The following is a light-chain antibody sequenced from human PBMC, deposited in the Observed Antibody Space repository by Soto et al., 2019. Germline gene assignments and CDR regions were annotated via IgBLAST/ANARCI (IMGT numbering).Light chain of an antibody. Sequence: DIQITQSPSSLSASVGDRVTITCRASQSISSYLNWYQQKPGKAPKLLIYAASSLQSGVPSRFSGSGSGTDFTLTISSLQPEDFATYYCQQSYSTPSIPFGQGTRLEN. CDR1: QSISSY. V-gene: IGKV1-39*01. CDR3: QQSYSTPSIP. J-gene: IGKJ5*01. CDR2: AAS.